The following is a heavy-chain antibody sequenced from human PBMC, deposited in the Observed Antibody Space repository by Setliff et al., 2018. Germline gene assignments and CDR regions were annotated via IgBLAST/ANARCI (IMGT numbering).Heavy chain of an antibody. CDR3: ARAGVYYDSSGYYYVPIFDY. J-gene: IGHJ4*02. Sequence: SETLSLTCAVYGGSFSTYYWIWIRQPPGKGLEWIGEIYHSGSTYYNPSLKSRVTISVDTSKNQFSLKLSSVTAADTAVYYCARAGVYYDSSGYYYVPIFDYWGQGTLVTVSS. V-gene: IGHV4-34*01. D-gene: IGHD3-22*01. CDR1: GGSFSTYY. CDR2: IYHSGST.